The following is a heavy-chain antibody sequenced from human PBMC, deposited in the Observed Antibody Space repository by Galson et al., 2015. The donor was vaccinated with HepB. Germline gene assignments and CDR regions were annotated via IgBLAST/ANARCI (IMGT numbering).Heavy chain of an antibody. CDR3: AKGGSWSSSSYMDV. CDR1: GFTFSSYA. V-gene: IGHV3-23*01. J-gene: IGHJ6*03. CDR2: ISGSGGST. Sequence: SLRLSCAASGFTFSSYAMSWVRQAPGKGLEWVSAISGSGGSTYYADSVKGRFTISRDNSKNTLYLRMNSLRAEDTAVYYCAKGGSWSSSSYMDVGGKGTTVIVSS. D-gene: IGHD6-13*01.